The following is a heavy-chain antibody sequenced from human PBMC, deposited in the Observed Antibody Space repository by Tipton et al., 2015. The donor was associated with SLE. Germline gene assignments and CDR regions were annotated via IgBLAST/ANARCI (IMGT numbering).Heavy chain of an antibody. CDR1: GFTFSDYY. CDR3: ARGRDDYNYYYFDY. V-gene: IGHV3-11*01. D-gene: IGHD5-24*01. CDR2: ISSSGSSI. J-gene: IGHJ4*02. Sequence: SLRLSCAASGFTFSDYYMSWIRQAPGKGLEWVSYISSSGSSIYYADSVKGRFTISRDNAKNSLYLQMNSLRAEDTALYYCARGRDDYNYYYFDYWGQGTLVTVSS.